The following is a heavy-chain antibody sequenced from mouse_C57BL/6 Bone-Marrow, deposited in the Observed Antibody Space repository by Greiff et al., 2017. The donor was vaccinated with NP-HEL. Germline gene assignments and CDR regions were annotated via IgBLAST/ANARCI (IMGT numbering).Heavy chain of an antibody. CDR1: GYSITSGYY. D-gene: IGHD1-1*01. J-gene: IGHJ2*01. Sequence: ESGPGLVKPSQSLSLTCSVTGYSITSGYYWNWIRQFPGNKLEWMGYISYDGSNNYNPSLKNRISITRDTSKNQFFLKLNSVTTEDTATYYCARGGVYYAYWGQGTTLTVSS. CDR2: ISYDGSN. CDR3: ARGGVYYAY. V-gene: IGHV3-6*01.